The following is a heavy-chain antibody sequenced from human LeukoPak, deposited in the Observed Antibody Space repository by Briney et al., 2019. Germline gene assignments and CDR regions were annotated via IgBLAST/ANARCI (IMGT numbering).Heavy chain of an antibody. V-gene: IGHV1-2*02. CDR3: ARGGDYCSGGSCQHYGMDV. D-gene: IGHD2-15*01. CDR1: GYTFTGYY. Sequence: ASVKVSCKASGYTFTGYYMHWVRQAPGQGLEWMGWINPNSGGTNYAQKFQGRVTMTRDTSISTAYVELSRLRSDDTAVYYCARGGDYCSGGSCQHYGMDVWGQGTTVTVSS. CDR2: INPNSGGT. J-gene: IGHJ6*02.